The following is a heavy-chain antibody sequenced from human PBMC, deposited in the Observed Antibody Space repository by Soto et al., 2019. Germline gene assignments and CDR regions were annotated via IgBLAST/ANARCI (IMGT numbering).Heavy chain of an antibody. CDR2: ITYDNT. CDR3: AKRVSDDKSGMDV. V-gene: IGHV3-30*18. J-gene: IGHJ6*02. CDR1: GFTFSSYG. Sequence: QGQLVESGGGVVQPGTSLRLSCVASGFTFSSYGMHWVRQAPGKGLEWVAVITYDNTYYADSVQGRFTISRDNSKNTLYLEMNSLRDDDTAVYYCAKRVSDDKSGMDVWGQGTTVTVSS. D-gene: IGHD1-1*01.